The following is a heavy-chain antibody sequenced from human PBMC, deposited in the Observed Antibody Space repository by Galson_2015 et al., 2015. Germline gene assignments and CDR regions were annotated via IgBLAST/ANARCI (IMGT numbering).Heavy chain of an antibody. CDR1: GFTFSGHW. J-gene: IGHJ6*02. CDR2: IEPGGSEI. CDR3: SRGHYGMDV. V-gene: IGHV3-7*01. Sequence: SLRLSCAASGFTFSGHWGTWVRQAPGKGLEWVANIEPGGSEIYYVDSVKGRFTISRDSAKNSVFLQMNSLRAEDTAVYCCSRGHYGMDVWGQGTTVTVSS.